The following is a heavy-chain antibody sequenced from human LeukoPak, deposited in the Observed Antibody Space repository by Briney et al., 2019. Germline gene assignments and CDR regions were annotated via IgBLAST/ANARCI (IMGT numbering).Heavy chain of an antibody. Sequence: GGSLRLSCAASGFTFSSYGMHWVRQAPGKGLEWVAVISYDGSNKYYADSVKGRFTISRDNSKNTLYLQMNSLRSEDTAVYYCAREGFNYDFWSGYSCLGAFDIWGQGTMVTVSS. V-gene: IGHV3-30*03. D-gene: IGHD3-3*01. CDR3: AREGFNYDFWSGYSCLGAFDI. CDR2: ISYDGSNK. CDR1: GFTFSSYG. J-gene: IGHJ3*02.